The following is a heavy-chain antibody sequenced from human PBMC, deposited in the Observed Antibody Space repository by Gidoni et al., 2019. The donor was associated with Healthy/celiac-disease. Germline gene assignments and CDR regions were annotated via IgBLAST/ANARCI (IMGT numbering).Heavy chain of an antibody. V-gene: IGHV1-69*06. D-gene: IGHD3-22*01. CDR1: GGTFSSSA. CDR3: ASGYYDSSGYPKTYFDY. J-gene: IGHJ4*02. CDR2: VIPFFVPA. Sequence: QVQLVQSGAEVKKPGSSVKVSCKASGGTFSSSAITWVRQAPGHGLEWRGGVIPFFVPANYAQKFQGRVTITADKSTSTAYMELSSLRSEDTAVYYCASGYYDSSGYPKTYFDYWGQGTLVTVSS.